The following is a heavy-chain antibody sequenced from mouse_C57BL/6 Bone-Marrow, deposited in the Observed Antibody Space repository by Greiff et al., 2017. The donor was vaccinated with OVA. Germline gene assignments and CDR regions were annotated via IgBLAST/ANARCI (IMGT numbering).Heavy chain of an antibody. CDR1: GYTFTSYG. CDR3: ARWKLRWILWFAY. V-gene: IGHV1-81*01. CDR2: IYPRSGNT. D-gene: IGHD2-3*01. J-gene: IGHJ3*01. Sequence: QVQLQQSGAELARPGASVKLSCKASGYTFTSYGISWVKQRTGQGLEWIGEIYPRSGNTYYNEKFKGKATLTADKSSSTAYMELRSLTSEDSAVYFCARWKLRWILWFAYWGQGTLVTVSA.